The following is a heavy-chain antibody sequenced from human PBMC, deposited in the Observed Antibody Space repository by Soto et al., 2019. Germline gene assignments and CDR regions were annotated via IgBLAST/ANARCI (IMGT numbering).Heavy chain of an antibody. J-gene: IGHJ3*02. V-gene: IGHV3-7*03. CDR3: ARDGTDDAFDI. Sequence: EVQLVESGGGLVQPGGSLRLSCAASGFTFSSYWMSWVRQAPGKGLEWVANIKQDGSEKYYVNSVEGRFTISRDSTKNSLYLQMNSLRAADTAVYYCARDGTDDAFDIWGQGTMVTVSS. CDR2: IKQDGSEK. CDR1: GFTFSSYW.